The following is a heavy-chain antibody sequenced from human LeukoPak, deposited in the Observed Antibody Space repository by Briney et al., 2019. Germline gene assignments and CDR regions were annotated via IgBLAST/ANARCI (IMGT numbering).Heavy chain of an antibody. CDR3: ARASIAGATEAVIDD. CDR1: GYSFTTYW. V-gene: IGHV5-51*01. CDR2: IYPGDSDT. D-gene: IGHD1-26*01. Sequence: AASLQISCNGSGYSFTTYWIAWVRQLPGKGLEWMGIIYPGDSDTRYSPSFQGQVTISVDKSISTAYLQWSSLKASDTAMYYCARASIAGATEAVIDDWGQESLVTVSS. J-gene: IGHJ4*02.